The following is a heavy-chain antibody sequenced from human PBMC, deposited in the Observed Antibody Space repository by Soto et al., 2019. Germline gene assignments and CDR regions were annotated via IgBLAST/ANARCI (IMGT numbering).Heavy chain of an antibody. J-gene: IGHJ6*02. D-gene: IGHD4-4*01. CDR1: GYTFTDYW. CDR2: IYPGDSDT. CDR3: ARHISNSRYYYYAMDV. V-gene: IGHV5-51*01. Sequence: GESLKISCKGSGYTFTDYWTGWVRQLPGKGLEWMGIIYPGDSDTRYSPSFQGHVTITVDKSTSTAYLQWNTLKASDTAMYYCARHISNSRYYYYAMDVWGQGTTVTVSS.